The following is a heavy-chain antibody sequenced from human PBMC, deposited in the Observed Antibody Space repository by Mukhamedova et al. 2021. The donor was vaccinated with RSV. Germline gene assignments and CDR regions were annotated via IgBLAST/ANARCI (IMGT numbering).Heavy chain of an antibody. V-gene: IGHV3-23*01. Sequence: AEYMGGRFTVSRDNSKNTLYLQMNSLRAEDTALYYCTKAGRGYCTSAACRVGYFDSWGQGTLVTVS. J-gene: IGHJ4*02. D-gene: IGHD2-8*02. CDR3: TKAGRGYCTSAACRVGYFDS.